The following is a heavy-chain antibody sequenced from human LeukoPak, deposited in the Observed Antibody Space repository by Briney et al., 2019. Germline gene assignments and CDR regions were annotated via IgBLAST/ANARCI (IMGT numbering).Heavy chain of an antibody. J-gene: IGHJ6*02. CDR3: ARVRDYGDYPGYYGMDV. CDR1: GLTVSSYS. Sequence: GGSLRLSCVASGLTVSSYSMNWVRQAPGKGLEWVSYISSSSSTIYYADSVKGRFTISRDNSKNTLYLQMNSLRAEDTAVYYCARVRDYGDYPGYYGMDVWGQGTTVTVSS. V-gene: IGHV3-48*01. CDR2: ISSSSSTI. D-gene: IGHD4-17*01.